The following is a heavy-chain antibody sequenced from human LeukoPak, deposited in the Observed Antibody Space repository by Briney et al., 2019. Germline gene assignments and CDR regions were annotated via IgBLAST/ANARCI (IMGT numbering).Heavy chain of an antibody. CDR2: INPNSGGT. CDR1: GYTLTSYY. J-gene: IGHJ6*03. V-gene: IGHV1-2*02. Sequence: ASVKVSCKASGYTLTSYYMHWVRQAPGQGLEWMGWINPNSGGTNYAQKFQGRVTMTRDTSISTAYMELSRLRSDDTAVYYCARGGDYFNYYYYYMDVWGKGTTVTVSS. CDR3: ARGGDYFNYYYYYMDV. D-gene: IGHD2/OR15-2a*01.